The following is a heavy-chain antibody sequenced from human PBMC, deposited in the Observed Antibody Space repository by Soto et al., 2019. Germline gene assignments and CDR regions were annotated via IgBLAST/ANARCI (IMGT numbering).Heavy chain of an antibody. Sequence: PSETLSLTCTVSGGSISSYYWSWIRQPPGKGLEWIGYIYNSGRTNYNPSLKSRVTISGDTSKNQFSLKVSSVTAADTAVYYCARGKGDASDLRPIDDSGQGSLVTVSS. CDR2: IYNSGRT. D-gene: IGHD2-2*01. J-gene: IGHJ4*02. V-gene: IGHV4-59*01. CDR3: ARGKGDASDLRPIDD. CDR1: GGSISSYY.